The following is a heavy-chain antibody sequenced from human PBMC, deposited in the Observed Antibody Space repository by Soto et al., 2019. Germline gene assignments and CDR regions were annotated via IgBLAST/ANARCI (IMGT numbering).Heavy chain of an antibody. J-gene: IGHJ4*02. Sequence: SETLSLTCAVYGGSFSGYHWTWIRQPPGRGLEWIGEITHRGSPNYNTSLKSRVTISIDTSKNQFSLNLRSVTAADTAVYYCARIPGSDYSDPHDFWGQGTLVTVSS. CDR2: ITHRGSP. V-gene: IGHV4-34*01. CDR3: ARIPGSDYSDPHDF. D-gene: IGHD4-17*01. CDR1: GGSFSGYH.